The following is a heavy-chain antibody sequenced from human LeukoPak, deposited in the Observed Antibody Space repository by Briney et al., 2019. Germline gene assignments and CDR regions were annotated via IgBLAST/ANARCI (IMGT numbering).Heavy chain of an antibody. CDR2: INHSGST. Sequence: PSETLSLTCAVYGGSFSGYYWSWIRQPPGEGLEWIGEINHSGSTNYNPSLKSRVTISVDTSKNQFSLKLSSVTAADTAVYYCARQAPYYYGSGSYPDYWGQGTLVTVSS. CDR1: GGSFSGYY. J-gene: IGHJ4*02. D-gene: IGHD3-10*01. V-gene: IGHV4-34*01. CDR3: ARQAPYYYGSGSYPDY.